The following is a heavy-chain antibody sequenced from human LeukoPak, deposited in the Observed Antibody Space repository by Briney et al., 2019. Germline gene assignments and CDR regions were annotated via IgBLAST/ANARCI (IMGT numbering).Heavy chain of an antibody. CDR1: GFTFSNYA. Sequence: GGSLRLSCAASGFTFSNYAMRWVRQAPGKGLEWVSGISGSGDSTYYADSVKGRFTISRDNSKNTLYLQMNSLRAEDTAVYYCARDAYGSGSYSTNWGQGTLVTASS. D-gene: IGHD3-10*01. CDR2: ISGSGDST. V-gene: IGHV3-23*01. CDR3: ARDAYGSGSYSTN. J-gene: IGHJ4*02.